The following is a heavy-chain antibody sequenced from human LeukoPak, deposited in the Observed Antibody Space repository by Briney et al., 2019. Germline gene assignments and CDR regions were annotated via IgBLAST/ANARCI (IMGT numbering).Heavy chain of an antibody. Sequence: PTGGSLRLSCAASGFTFDDYGMSWVRQAPGKGLEWVSGINWNGGSTGYADSVKGRFTISRDNAKNSLYLQMNSLRAEDTALYYCARDSEVYYYASSGYALNYWGQGTLVTVSS. J-gene: IGHJ4*02. CDR3: ARDSEVYYYASSGYALNY. V-gene: IGHV3-20*04. D-gene: IGHD3-22*01. CDR1: GFTFDDYG. CDR2: INWNGGST.